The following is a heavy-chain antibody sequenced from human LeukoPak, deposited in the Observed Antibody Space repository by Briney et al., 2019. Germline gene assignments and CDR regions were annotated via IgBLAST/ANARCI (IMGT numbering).Heavy chain of an antibody. CDR2: ISSSSSYI. CDR3: AREGDYGDYNWFDP. CDR1: GFTFSSYS. V-gene: IGHV3-21*01. Sequence: GGSLRLSCAASGFTFSSYSMNWVRQAPGKGLEWVSSISSSSSYIYCADSVKGRFTISRDNAKNSLYLQMNSLRAEDTAVYYCAREGDYGDYNWFDPWGQGTLVTVSS. D-gene: IGHD4-17*01. J-gene: IGHJ5*02.